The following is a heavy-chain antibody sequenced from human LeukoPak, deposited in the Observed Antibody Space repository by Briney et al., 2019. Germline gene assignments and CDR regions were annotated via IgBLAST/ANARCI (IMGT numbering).Heavy chain of an antibody. CDR1: GYTFTSYY. D-gene: IGHD3-9*01. CDR3: ARRYYDILTGYYNFDY. J-gene: IGHJ4*02. V-gene: IGHV1-46*01. Sequence: ASVKVSCKASGYTFTSYYMHWVRQAPGQGLEWMGIINPSGGSTSYAQKFQGRVTMTRDTSTSTVYMELSSLRSEDTAVYYCARRYYDILTGYYNFDYWGQGTLVTVSS. CDR2: INPSGGST.